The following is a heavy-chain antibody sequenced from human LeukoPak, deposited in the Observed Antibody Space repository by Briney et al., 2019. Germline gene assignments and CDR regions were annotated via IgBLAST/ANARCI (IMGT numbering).Heavy chain of an antibody. CDR1: GGSISSGDYY. Sequence: SETLSLTCTVSGGSISSGDYYWSWIRQPPGKGLEWIGYIYYSGNTYYNPSLKSRVTVPVDTSKNQFSLKLSSVTAADTAVYYCARGALAVDYWGQGTLVTVSS. D-gene: IGHD2-15*01. CDR3: ARGALAVDY. J-gene: IGHJ4*02. V-gene: IGHV4-30-4*01. CDR2: IYYSGNT.